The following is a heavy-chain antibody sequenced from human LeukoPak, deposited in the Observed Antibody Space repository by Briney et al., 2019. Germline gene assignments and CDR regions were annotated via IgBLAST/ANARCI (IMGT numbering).Heavy chain of an antibody. D-gene: IGHD3-10*01. Sequence: PSETLSLTCTVSGDSISNSYWSWIRQPPGKGLEWIGYMYYSGSTNYNPSLKSRVTTSMDTSENQFSLKLTSVTAADTAVYYCARSPRARVTPWFFDYWGQGTLVAVSS. CDR3: ARSPRARVTPWFFDY. CDR2: MYYSGST. V-gene: IGHV4-59*08. J-gene: IGHJ4*02. CDR1: GDSISNSY.